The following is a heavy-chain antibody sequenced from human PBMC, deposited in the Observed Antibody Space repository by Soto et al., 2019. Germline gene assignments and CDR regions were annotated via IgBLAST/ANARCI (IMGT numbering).Heavy chain of an antibody. Sequence: LRLSCAASGFTFSSYGMHWVRQAPGKGLEWVAVISKDGSTKYDADSVKGRFTISRDNSKNTLYLQMNSLRAEDTAVYYCARSRSSGWYLVGYGMDVWGQGTTVTVSS. CDR1: GFTFSSYG. J-gene: IGHJ6*02. CDR2: ISKDGSTK. D-gene: IGHD6-19*01. CDR3: ARSRSSGWYLVGYGMDV. V-gene: IGHV3-30*03.